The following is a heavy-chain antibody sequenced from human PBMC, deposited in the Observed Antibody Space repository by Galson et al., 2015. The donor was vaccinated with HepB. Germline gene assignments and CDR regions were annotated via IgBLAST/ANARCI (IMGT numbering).Heavy chain of an antibody. CDR3: ARGRSITMIVAPSLADY. D-gene: IGHD3-22*01. Sequence: SVKVSCKASGYTFTGYYMHWVRQAPGQGLEWMGWINPNSGGTNYAQKFQGRVTMTRDTSISTAYMELSRLRSDDTAVYYCARGRSITMIVAPSLADYWGQGTLVTVSS. CDR1: GYTFTGYY. V-gene: IGHV1-2*02. CDR2: INPNSGGT. J-gene: IGHJ4*02.